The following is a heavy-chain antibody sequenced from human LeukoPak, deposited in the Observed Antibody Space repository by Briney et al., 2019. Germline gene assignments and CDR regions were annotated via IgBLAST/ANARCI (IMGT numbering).Heavy chain of an antibody. CDR2: ISSSSSYI. D-gene: IGHD5-18*01. CDR1: GFTVSSNY. CDR3: ARADTAMALAFDI. Sequence: GGSLRLSCAASGFTVSSNYMNWVRQARGKGLEWVSSISSSSSYIYYADSVKGRFTISRDNAKNSLYLQMNSLRAEDTAVYYCARADTAMALAFDIWGQGTMVTVSS. J-gene: IGHJ3*02. V-gene: IGHV3-21*01.